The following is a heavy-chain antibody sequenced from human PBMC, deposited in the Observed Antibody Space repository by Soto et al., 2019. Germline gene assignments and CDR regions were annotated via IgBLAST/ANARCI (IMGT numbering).Heavy chain of an antibody. CDR1: GGSISRYY. Sequence: QVRLQESGPGLVKPSETLSLTCTVSGGSISRYYWSWIRQPPGKGLEWIGYLYNAGSTIYNTSLKSRVTIAVDMSQNQFSLNLNYVTAADTAVYYCARDLWGYCGTDCYPLDVWGQGTTVTVSS. V-gene: IGHV4-59*01. D-gene: IGHD2-21*02. CDR3: ARDLWGYCGTDCYPLDV. J-gene: IGHJ6*02. CDR2: LYNAGST.